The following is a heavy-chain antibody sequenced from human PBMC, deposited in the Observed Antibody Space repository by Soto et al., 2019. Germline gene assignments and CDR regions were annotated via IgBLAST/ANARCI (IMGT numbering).Heavy chain of an antibody. CDR3: AKAYGLGLTMIPAYYFDY. Sequence: GGSLRLSCAASGFTFSSYAMRWVRPAPGQGVEWVSAISGSGGSTYYADSVKGRFTISRDNSKNTLYLQMNSIIAEDPAVSYCAKAYGLGLTMIPAYYFDYWGQGTLVTVSS. CDR2: ISGSGGST. D-gene: IGHD3-22*01. V-gene: IGHV3-23*01. CDR1: GFTFSSYA. J-gene: IGHJ4*02.